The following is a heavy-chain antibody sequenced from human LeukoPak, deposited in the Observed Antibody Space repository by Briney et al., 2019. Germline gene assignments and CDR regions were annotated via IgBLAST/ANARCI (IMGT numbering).Heavy chain of an antibody. V-gene: IGHV3-30*04. CDR2: ISYDGSNK. CDR3: ARGWDMDV. J-gene: IGHJ6*02. Sequence: GGSLRLSCAASGLTFNRYAMHWVRQAPGKGLEWVAVISYDGSNKYYAGSVKGRFTISRDNSKNTLYLQMNSLRVEDTAVYYCARGWDMDVWGQGTTVTVSS. D-gene: IGHD1-26*01. CDR1: GLTFNRYA.